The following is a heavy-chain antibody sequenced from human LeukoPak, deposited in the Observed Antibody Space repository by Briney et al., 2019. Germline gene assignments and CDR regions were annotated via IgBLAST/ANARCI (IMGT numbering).Heavy chain of an antibody. CDR2: IHTSGDT. V-gene: IGHV3-53*01. CDR1: GLTGSHNY. D-gene: IGHD4-17*01. Sequence: GGSLRLSCAASGLTGSHNYVSWVRQAPGKGLEWVSAIHTSGDTCYADSVKGRFTISRDTSKNTLYLQINSLRVEDTAVYYCIVFGDSNHWGQGTLVIVSS. J-gene: IGHJ5*02. CDR3: IVFGDSNH.